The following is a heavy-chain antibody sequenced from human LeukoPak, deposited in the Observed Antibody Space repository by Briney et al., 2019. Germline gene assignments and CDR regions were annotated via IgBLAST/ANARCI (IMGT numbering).Heavy chain of an antibody. D-gene: IGHD1-26*01. J-gene: IGHJ4*02. Sequence: ASVKVSCKASGGTFRSYAISWVRQAPGQGLEWMGGIIPIFGTANYAQKFQGRVTITADESTSTAYMELSSLRSEDTAVYYCARGGGSRGSLGYWGQGTLVTVSS. CDR1: GGTFRSYA. V-gene: IGHV1-69*13. CDR2: IIPIFGTA. CDR3: ARGGGSRGSLGY.